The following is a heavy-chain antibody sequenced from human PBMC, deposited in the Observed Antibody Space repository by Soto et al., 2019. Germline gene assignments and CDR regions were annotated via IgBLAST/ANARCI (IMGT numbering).Heavy chain of an antibody. D-gene: IGHD2-2*01. J-gene: IGHJ5*02. V-gene: IGHV1-46*01. CDR3: TRGSPSSTTLGWFDP. CDR2: INPRGGDT. CDR1: GDTYTSYY. Sequence: GASVQVSCKASGDTYTSYYIHWVRQAPGQGLEWMGTINPRGGDTKYAQRFQGRVTMTRDTSTTTIYMEVNSLRSDDTAVYYCTRGSPSSTTLGWFDPWGQGTLVTVSS.